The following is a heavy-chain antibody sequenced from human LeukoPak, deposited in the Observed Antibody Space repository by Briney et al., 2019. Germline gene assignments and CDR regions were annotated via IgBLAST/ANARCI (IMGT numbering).Heavy chain of an antibody. CDR1: GFTFDDYA. CDR3: AKDLTTVTTLRAFDI. V-gene: IGHV3-9*01. Sequence: GRSLRLSCAASGFTFDDYAMHWVRQAPGKGLEWVSGTSWNSGSIGYADSVKGRFTISRDNAKNSLYLQMNSLRAEDTALYYCAKDLTTVTTLRAFDIWGQGTMVTVSS. CDR2: TSWNSGSI. D-gene: IGHD4-17*01. J-gene: IGHJ3*02.